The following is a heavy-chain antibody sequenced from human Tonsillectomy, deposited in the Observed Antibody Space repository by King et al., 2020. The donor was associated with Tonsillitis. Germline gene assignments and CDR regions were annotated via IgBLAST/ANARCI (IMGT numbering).Heavy chain of an antibody. CDR3: ARDRPDYGGKFDGFDY. V-gene: IGHV3-7*03. Sequence: VQLVESGGGLVQPGGSLRLSCAASGFTFSSYWMTWVRQAPGKGLEWVASIKQDGSEEYYVDSVKGRFTISRDNTKNSLYLQLNSLRAEGTVVYYCARDRPDYGGKFDGFDYWGQGPLVTVSS. CDR1: GFTFSSYW. CDR2: IKQDGSEE. D-gene: IGHD4-23*01. J-gene: IGHJ4*02.